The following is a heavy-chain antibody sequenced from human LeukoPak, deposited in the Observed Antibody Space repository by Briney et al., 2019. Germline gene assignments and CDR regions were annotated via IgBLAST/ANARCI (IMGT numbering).Heavy chain of an antibody. V-gene: IGHV4-59*01. CDR2: IYYSGST. CDR1: GGSISSYY. Sequence: SETLSLTCTVSGGSISSYYWSWIRQPPGKGLEWIGYIYYSGSTNYNPSLKSRVTISVDTSKNQFSLKLSSVTAADKAVYYCARAWGYYDSSGYYPAAFDIWGQGTMVTVSS. CDR3: ARAWGYYDSSGYYPAAFDI. J-gene: IGHJ3*02. D-gene: IGHD3-22*01.